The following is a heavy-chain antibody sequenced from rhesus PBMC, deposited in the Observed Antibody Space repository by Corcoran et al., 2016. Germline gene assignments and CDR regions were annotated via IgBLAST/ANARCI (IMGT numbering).Heavy chain of an antibody. CDR3: TTTSRAWGLDY. J-gene: IGHJ4*01. CDR2: FKSKADCGTS. V-gene: IGHV3-30*01. D-gene: IGHD4-29*01. Sequence: EVQLVESGGGLVQRGGSLRRSCAASGFPFIRIWMNWVRQATGNGLEWVARFKSKADCGTSDSAASVKDRFTSARDDSKNTLYLQMNSLETEDTSVYYCTTTSRAWGLDYWGQGVLVTVSS. CDR1: GFPFIRIW.